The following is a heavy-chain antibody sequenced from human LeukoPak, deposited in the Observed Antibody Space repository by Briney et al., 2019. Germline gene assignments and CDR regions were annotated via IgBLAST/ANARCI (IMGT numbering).Heavy chain of an antibody. Sequence: SVTVSCKASGVTFSSYAINWVRQAPGQGLEWMGGFIPLFRTATYAQKFQGAVTISTDESTTTAYMELNSLTSDDTAVYYCAKSPTMTTNYYYMDVWGQGTTVTVS. J-gene: IGHJ6*03. V-gene: IGHV1-69*05. CDR2: FIPLFRTA. CDR1: GVTFSSYA. D-gene: IGHD4-17*01. CDR3: AKSPTMTTNYYYMDV.